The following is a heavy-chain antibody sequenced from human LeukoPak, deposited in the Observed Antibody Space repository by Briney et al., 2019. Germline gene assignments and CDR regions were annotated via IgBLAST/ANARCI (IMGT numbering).Heavy chain of an antibody. CDR2: VLPLFGTA. J-gene: IGHJ4*02. CDR3: AGLKVDYSGSAGYYYLDY. CDR1: GGTFSNFA. V-gene: IGHV1-69*06. D-gene: IGHD3-22*01. Sequence: ASVKVSCKASGGTFSNFALSWVRQAPGQGLEWVGRVLPLFGTANYAQKFQGRVTITADKSTSTGYMELSSLRSEDTAVYYCAGLKVDYSGSAGYYYLDYWGQGTLVTLSS.